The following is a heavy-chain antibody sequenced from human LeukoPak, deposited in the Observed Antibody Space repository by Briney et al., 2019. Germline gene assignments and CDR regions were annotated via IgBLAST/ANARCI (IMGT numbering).Heavy chain of an antibody. Sequence: GSSVKVSCKASGGTFISYAISWVRQAPGQGLEWMGGIIPIFGTANYAQKFQGRVTITADESTSTAYMELSSLRSEDTAVYYCASEYCSGGSCYYFDYWGQGTLVTVSS. CDR3: ASEYCSGGSCYYFDY. D-gene: IGHD2-15*01. CDR2: IIPIFGTA. J-gene: IGHJ4*02. V-gene: IGHV1-69*01. CDR1: GGTFISYA.